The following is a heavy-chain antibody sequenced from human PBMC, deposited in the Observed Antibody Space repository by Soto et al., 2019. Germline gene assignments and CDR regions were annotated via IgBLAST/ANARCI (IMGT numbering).Heavy chain of an antibody. V-gene: IGHV1-3*01. D-gene: IGHD3-3*01. CDR3: AREDFWSGYFDY. CDR1: GYTFTSYA. CDR2: INAGNGNT. J-gene: IGHJ4*02. Sequence: QVQLVQSGAEVKKPGASVKVSCKASGYTFTSYAMHWVRQAPGQRLEWMGWINAGNGNTKYSQKFQGRVTITRDTSASTAYMELSSPRSEDTTVYYCAREDFWSGYFDYWGQGTLVTVSS.